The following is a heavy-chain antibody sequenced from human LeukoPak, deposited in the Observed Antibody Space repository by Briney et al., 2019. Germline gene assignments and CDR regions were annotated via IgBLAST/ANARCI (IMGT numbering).Heavy chain of an antibody. CDR1: GFTFSSYG. CDR3: TRGSGGSKFDS. CDR2: INGDGSST. J-gene: IGHJ4*02. D-gene: IGHD6-19*01. Sequence: PGGSLRLSCAASGFTFSSYGMHWVRQAPGKGLVWVSRINGDGSSTTYADSVKGRFTISRDNAKNTLYPQMNSLRAEDTAVYYCTRGSGGSKFDSWGQGTLVTVSS. V-gene: IGHV3-74*03.